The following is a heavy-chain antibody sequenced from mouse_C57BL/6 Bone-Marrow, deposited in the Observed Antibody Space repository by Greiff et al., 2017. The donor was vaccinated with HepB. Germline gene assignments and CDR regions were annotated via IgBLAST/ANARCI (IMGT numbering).Heavy chain of an antibody. CDR3: ARDYPYYAMDY. J-gene: IGHJ4*01. V-gene: IGHV5-4*01. Sequence: EVQVVESGGGLVKPGGSLKLSCAASGFTFSSYAMSWVRQTPEKRLEWVATISDGGSYTYYPDNVKGRFTISRDNAKNNLYLQMSHLKSEDTAMYYCARDYPYYAMDYWGQGPSVTVSS. CDR1: GFTFSSYA. CDR2: ISDGGSYT.